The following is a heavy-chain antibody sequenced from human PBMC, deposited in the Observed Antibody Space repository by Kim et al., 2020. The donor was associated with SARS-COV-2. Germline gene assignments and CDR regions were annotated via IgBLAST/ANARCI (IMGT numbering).Heavy chain of an antibody. CDR2: IKSKLEGGTT. Sequence: GGSLRLSCAASGFSFSDAWLSWVRQAPGKGPEWVARIKSKLEGGTTDYAAPVKGRFSVSRDDSKNTLYLQMNSLKTEDTAVYYCTTAIIVMLPAAENWFDPWGQGIQVTVSS. D-gene: IGHD2-21*01. J-gene: IGHJ5*02. CDR3: TTAIIVMLPAAENWFDP. V-gene: IGHV3-15*01. CDR1: GFSFSDAW.